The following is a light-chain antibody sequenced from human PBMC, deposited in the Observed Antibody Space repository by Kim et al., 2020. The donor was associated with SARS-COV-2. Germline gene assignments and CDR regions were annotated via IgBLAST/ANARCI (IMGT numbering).Light chain of an antibody. V-gene: IGLV1-51*01. J-gene: IGLJ2*01. CDR3: GTWDSSLSAGV. Sequence: VLTQPPSVSAAPGQKVTISCSGSSSNIGNNYVSWYQQLPGTAPKLLIYDNNKRPSGIPDRFSGSKSGTSATLGITGLQTGDEADYYCGTWDSSLSAGVFGGGTKLTVL. CDR2: DNN. CDR1: SSNIGNNY.